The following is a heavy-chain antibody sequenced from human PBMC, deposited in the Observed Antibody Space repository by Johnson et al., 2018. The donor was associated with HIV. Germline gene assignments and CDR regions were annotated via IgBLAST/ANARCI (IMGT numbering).Heavy chain of an antibody. V-gene: IGHV3-30-3*01. CDR1: GFTFSNFA. J-gene: IGHJ3*01. Sequence: VQLVESGGGVVQLGRSLRLSCAASGFTFSNFAIHWVRQAPGKGLEAVAVVSYDGSNKFYADPVKGRFTISRDNSKQPLYLQMNSLTADDTALYYCARGSLTDDSFAEWGQGTMVLVSS. CDR2: VSYDGSNK. CDR3: ARGSLTDDSFAE.